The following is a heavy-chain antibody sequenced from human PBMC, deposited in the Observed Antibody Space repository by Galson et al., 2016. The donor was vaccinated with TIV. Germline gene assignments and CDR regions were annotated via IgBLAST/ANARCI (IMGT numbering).Heavy chain of an antibody. CDR2: ITWRGGST. CDR3: VREVSSGWPR. V-gene: IGHV3-20*04. J-gene: IGHJ4*02. CDR1: GFTSDDYG. D-gene: IGHD6-19*01. Sequence: SLRLSCAASGFTSDDYGMSWVRQVPGKGLEWVSGITWRGGSTTYADAVKGRFTISRDMAKNSLFLQMNNLRVEDTALYYCVREVSSGWPRWGQGTLVTVSS.